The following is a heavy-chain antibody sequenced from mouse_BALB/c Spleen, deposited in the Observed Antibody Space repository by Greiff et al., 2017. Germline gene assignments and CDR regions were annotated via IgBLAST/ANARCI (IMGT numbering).Heavy chain of an antibody. D-gene: IGHD2-1*01. Sequence: EVQLQESGPGLVKPSQSLSLTCSVTGYSITSGYYWNWIRQFPGNKLEWMGYISYDGSNNYNPSLKNRISITRDTSKNQFFLKLNSVTTEDTATYYCARGVYYGNHGGYFDYWGQGTTLTVSS. J-gene: IGHJ2*01. CDR1: GYSITSGYY. V-gene: IGHV3-6*02. CDR2: ISYDGSN. CDR3: ARGVYYGNHGGYFDY.